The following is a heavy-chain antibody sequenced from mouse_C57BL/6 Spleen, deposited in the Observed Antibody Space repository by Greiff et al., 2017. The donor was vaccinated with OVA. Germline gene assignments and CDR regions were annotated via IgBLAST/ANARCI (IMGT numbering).Heavy chain of an antibody. J-gene: IGHJ3*01. CDR1: GFTFSSYA. D-gene: IGHD2-2*01. CDR2: ISDGGSYT. CDR3: ARSTMVPAWFAY. Sequence: EVHLVESGGGLVKPGGSLKLSCAASGFTFSSYAMSWVRQTPEKRLEWVATISDGGSYTYYPDNVKGRFTISRDNAKNNLYLQMSHLKSEDTAMYYCARSTMVPAWFAYWGQGTLVTVSA. V-gene: IGHV5-4*01.